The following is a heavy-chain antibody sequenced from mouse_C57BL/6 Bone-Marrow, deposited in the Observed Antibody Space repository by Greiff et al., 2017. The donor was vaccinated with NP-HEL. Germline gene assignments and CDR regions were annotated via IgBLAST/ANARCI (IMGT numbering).Heavy chain of an antibody. V-gene: IGHV1-55*01. CDR2: IYPGSGST. J-gene: IGHJ4*01. CDR1: GYTFTSYW. Sequence: QVQLQQPGAELVKPGASVKMSCKASGYTFTSYWITWVKQRPGQGLEWIGDIYPGSGSTNYNEKFKGKATLTVDTSSSTAYMQLSSLTSEDSAVYYCAKKGLWKAMDYWGQGTSVTVAS. CDR3: AKKGLWKAMDY.